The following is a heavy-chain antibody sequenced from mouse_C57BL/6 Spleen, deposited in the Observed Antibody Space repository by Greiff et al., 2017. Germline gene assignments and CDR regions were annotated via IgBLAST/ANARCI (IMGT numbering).Heavy chain of an antibody. J-gene: IGHJ4*01. CDR3: ARDYYGSSYGAMAY. D-gene: IGHD1-1*01. Sequence: EVQLQESGPELVKPGASVKMSCKASGYTFTDYYIHWVKQSHGKSLEWIGYINPNNGGTSYNQKFKGKATLTVNKSSSTAYMELRSLTSEDSAVYYCARDYYGSSYGAMAYWGQGTLVTVSS. CDR1: GYTFTDYY. CDR2: INPNNGGT. V-gene: IGHV1-22*01.